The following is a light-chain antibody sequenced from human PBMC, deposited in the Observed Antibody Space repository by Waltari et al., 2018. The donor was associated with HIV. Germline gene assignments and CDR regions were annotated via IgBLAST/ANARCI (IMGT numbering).Light chain of an antibody. CDR3: CSCATPNTWV. CDR1: SSDVGSCKF. CDR2: EGT. Sequence: QSALTQPASVSGSPGQSISISCTGTSSDVGSCKFVSWYQQHPGKAPKLLIYEGTKRPSGVSNRFSASKSGNTASLTISGLQAEDEADYYCCSCATPNTWVFGGGTKLTVL. V-gene: IGLV2-23*01. J-gene: IGLJ3*02.